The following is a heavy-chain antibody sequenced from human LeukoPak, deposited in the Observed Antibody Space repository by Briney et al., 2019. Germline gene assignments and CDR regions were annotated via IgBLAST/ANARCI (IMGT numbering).Heavy chain of an antibody. CDR1: GYTFTSYG. CDR3: ARQGRNRDFCSSISCHYFDF. V-gene: IGHV1-18*01. Sequence: ASVKVSCKASGYTFTSYGISWVRQAPGQGLEWMGWISAYNGNTNYAQKLQGRVTMTTDTSTSTAYMELRSLRSDDTAVYYCARQGRNRDFCSSISCHYFDFWGQGALATVSS. J-gene: IGHJ4*02. D-gene: IGHD2-2*01. CDR2: ISAYNGNT.